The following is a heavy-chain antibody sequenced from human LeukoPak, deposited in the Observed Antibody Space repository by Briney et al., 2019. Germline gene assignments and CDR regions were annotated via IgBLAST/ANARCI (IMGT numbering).Heavy chain of an antibody. V-gene: IGHV3-43*02. Sequence: GGSLRLSCAASGFTFDDYAMHWVRQAAGKGLEWISLISGDGLGTWYAGSVKGRFTISRDNGKNSLYLQMNSLKTEDSALYYCAKDLRVSFDVMTASSWGHGTRVTVSS. J-gene: IGHJ5*01. CDR3: AKDLRVSFDVMTASS. CDR2: ISGDGLGT. CDR1: GFTFDDYA. D-gene: IGHD3-9*01.